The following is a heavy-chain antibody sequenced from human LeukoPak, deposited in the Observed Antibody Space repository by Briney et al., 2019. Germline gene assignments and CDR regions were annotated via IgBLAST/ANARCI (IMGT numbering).Heavy chain of an antibody. D-gene: IGHD4-17*01. J-gene: IGHJ4*02. V-gene: IGHV3-21*04. CDR3: ANLGDADYGEDNY. CDR1: GFTFSSYS. Sequence: GGSLRLSCAASGFTFSSYSMNWVRQAPGKGLEWVSSISSSSSYIYYADSVKGRFTISRDNSKNTLYLQMNSLRAEDTAVYYCANLGDADYGEDNYWGQGTLVTVSS. CDR2: ISSSSSYI.